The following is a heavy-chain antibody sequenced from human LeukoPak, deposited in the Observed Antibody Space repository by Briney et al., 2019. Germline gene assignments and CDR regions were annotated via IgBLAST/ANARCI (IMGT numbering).Heavy chain of an antibody. CDR1: GGSISTYY. CDR3: AKGGYGTARPFDY. CDR2: IDYSGST. V-gene: IGHV4-59*01. D-gene: IGHD1/OR15-1a*01. Sequence: SETLSLTCSVCGGSISTYYWSWIRQPPGKGLEWIGYIDYSGSTNHNPSLKSRVTISVDTSKNQFSLKLSSVTAADTAVYYCAKGGYGTARPFDYWGQGTLVTVSS. J-gene: IGHJ4*02.